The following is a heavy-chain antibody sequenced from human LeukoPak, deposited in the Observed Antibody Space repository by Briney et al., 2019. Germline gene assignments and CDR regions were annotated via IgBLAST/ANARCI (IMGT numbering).Heavy chain of an antibody. D-gene: IGHD2-15*01. CDR1: GDSISSGNYY. J-gene: IGHJ4*02. CDR3: ARNGHYSLDY. Sequence: SETLSLTCTVSGDSISSGNYYWNWIRQPAGKGLEWIGLIYTSGSTKYNPSLKSRVTISLDTPKKQFSLKLTSVTAADTAVYYCARNGHYSLDYWGQGTLVTVSS. CDR2: IYTSGST. V-gene: IGHV4-61*02.